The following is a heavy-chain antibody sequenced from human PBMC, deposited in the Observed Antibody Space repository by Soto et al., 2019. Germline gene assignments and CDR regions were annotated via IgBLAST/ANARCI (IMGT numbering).Heavy chain of an antibody. CDR1: GGSFSGYY. CDR3: ARRRRTVAGHSYYFDY. D-gene: IGHD6-19*01. Sequence: SETLSLTCAVYGGSFSGYYWSWIRQPPGKGLEWIGEINHSGSTNYNPSLKSRVTISVDTSKNQFSLKLSSVTAADTAVYYCARRRRTVAGHSYYFDYWGQGTLVTVSS. J-gene: IGHJ4*02. V-gene: IGHV4-34*01. CDR2: INHSGST.